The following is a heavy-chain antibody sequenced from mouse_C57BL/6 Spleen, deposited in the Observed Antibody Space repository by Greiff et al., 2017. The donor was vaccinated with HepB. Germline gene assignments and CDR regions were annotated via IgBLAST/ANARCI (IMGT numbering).Heavy chain of an antibody. D-gene: IGHD1-1*01. Sequence: VQLQQPGAELVRPGSSVKLSCKASGYTFTSYWMDWVKQRPGQGLEWIGNIYPSDSETHYNQKFKDKATLTVDKSSSTAYMQLSSLTSEDSAVYYCALYYGSSFPWFAYWGQGTLVTVSA. CDR1: GYTFTSYW. V-gene: IGHV1-61*01. CDR2: IYPSDSET. CDR3: ALYYGSSFPWFAY. J-gene: IGHJ3*01.